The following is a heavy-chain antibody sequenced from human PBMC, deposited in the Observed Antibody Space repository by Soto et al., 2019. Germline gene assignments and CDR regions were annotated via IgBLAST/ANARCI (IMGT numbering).Heavy chain of an antibody. J-gene: IGHJ4*02. CDR3: ARGDDGDY. D-gene: IGHD3-16*01. Sequence: QVQLVQSGAEVKKPGASVKDSCKASGYSFTSLGISWVRQAPGQGPEWMGWIRTYNGNSWYAENLQGRVTMTTDTSTSTVYMELRSLRFDDTAVYYCARGDDGDYWGQGTLITVSS. CDR2: IRTYNGNS. V-gene: IGHV1-18*01. CDR1: GYSFTSLG.